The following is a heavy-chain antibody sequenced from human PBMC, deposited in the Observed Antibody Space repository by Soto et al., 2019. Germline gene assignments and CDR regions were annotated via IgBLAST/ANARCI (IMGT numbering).Heavy chain of an antibody. CDR2: ILYDGGNK. J-gene: IGHJ4*02. CDR1: GFTFGISV. D-gene: IGHD5-18*01. CDR3: AKIGEDVDTAMVHFDY. V-gene: IGHV3-30*18. Sequence: PAGSLRLSCAASGFTFGISVIDLACLAQGRGLEWVSAILYDGGNKYYADSVKGRFTLSRDNSKNTLYLQMNSLRAEDTAVYYSAKIGEDVDTAMVHFDYWGQGTLVTVSS.